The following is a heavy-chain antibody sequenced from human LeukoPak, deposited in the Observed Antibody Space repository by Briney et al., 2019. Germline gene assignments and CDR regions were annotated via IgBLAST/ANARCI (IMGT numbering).Heavy chain of an antibody. J-gene: IGHJ4*02. Sequence: SETLSLTCAVSGGSIMTTNWWSWVRQPPGKGLEWIGEVHLSGATNYNPSLESRVSMSIDTSENQMSLKLTSVAAADTAIYFCTRESGAFSPFGFWGQGTLVTVSS. CDR3: TRESGAFSPFGF. D-gene: IGHD1-26*01. V-gene: IGHV4-4*02. CDR1: GGSIMTTNW. CDR2: VHLSGAT.